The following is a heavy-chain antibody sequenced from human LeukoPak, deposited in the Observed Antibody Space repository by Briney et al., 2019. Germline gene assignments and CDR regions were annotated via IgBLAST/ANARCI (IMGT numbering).Heavy chain of an antibody. CDR2: TNAGNGNT. D-gene: IGHD3-22*01. CDR3: ARPTYYYDSSGYSEGPHFDY. J-gene: IGHJ4*02. V-gene: IGHV1-3*01. Sequence: APGQRPEWMGWTNAGNGNTKYSQKFQGRLTINRDTSASAAYMELSSLRSEDTAVYYCARPTYYYDSSGYSEGPHFDYWGQGTLVTVSS.